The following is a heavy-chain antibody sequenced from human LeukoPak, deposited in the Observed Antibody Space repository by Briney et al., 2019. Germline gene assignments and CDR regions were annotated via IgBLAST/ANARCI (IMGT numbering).Heavy chain of an antibody. Sequence: GGSLRLSCAASGFTFSSYWMSWVRQAPGKGLEWVANIKQDGSEKYYVDSVKGQFTISRDNAKNSLYLQMNSLRAEDTAVYYCARDWLWYYYDSSGSQRADAFDIWGQGTMVTVSS. V-gene: IGHV3-7*01. CDR2: IKQDGSEK. D-gene: IGHD3-22*01. J-gene: IGHJ3*02. CDR1: GFTFSSYW. CDR3: ARDWLWYYYDSSGSQRADAFDI.